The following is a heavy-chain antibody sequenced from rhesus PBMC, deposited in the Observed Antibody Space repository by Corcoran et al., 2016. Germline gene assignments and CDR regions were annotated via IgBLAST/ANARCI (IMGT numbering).Heavy chain of an antibody. J-gene: IGHJ6*01. CDR3: ASSGGNYGDGLDS. CDR1: GFTFGSYA. V-gene: IGHV1S10*01. CDR2: ILHLVGIT. Sequence: QVQLVQSGAEVKKPGSSGKVSCKASGFTFGSYAISWVRQAPGQGIEWMGGILHLVGITNYAEKFQGRVTITAATSTSTAYMELSSLRSEDTAVYYCASSGGNYGDGLDSWGQGVVVTVSS. D-gene: IGHD1-44*01.